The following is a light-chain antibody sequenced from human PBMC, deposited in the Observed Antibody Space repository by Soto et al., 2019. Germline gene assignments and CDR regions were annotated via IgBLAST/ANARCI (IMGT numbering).Light chain of an antibody. Sequence: IVMTQSPATLSVSPGERSTLSCRASQSVRSNLAWYQQRPGQAPRLLIYDASTRATGVPGRFSGSGSGTEFTLTISSLQSEDFAVYYCQHYNNWPTFGQGTKVDIK. CDR3: QHYNNWPT. J-gene: IGKJ1*01. CDR2: DAS. V-gene: IGKV3-15*01. CDR1: QSVRSN.